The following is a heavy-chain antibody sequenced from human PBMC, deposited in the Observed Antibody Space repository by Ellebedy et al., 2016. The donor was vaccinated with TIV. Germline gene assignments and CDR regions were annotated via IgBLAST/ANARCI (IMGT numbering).Heavy chain of an antibody. CDR2: TNWNDGST. D-gene: IGHD3-10*01. V-gene: IGHV3-20*04. CDR1: GFTFEDHG. J-gene: IGHJ6*03. Sequence: GESLKISXAASGFTFEDHGMSWARQAPGKGLEWVAGTNWNDGSTGYAESVKGRFTISRDNAKNSLYLQMNSLRAEDTAVYYCARDRGVHFMDVWGKGTTVIVSS. CDR3: ARDRGVHFMDV.